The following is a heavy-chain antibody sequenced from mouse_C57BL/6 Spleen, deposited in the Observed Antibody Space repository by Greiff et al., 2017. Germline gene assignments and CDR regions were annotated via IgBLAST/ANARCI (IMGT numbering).Heavy chain of an antibody. J-gene: IGHJ1*03. CDR3: ARGLPGWYFDV. Sequence: EVKLQESGPELVKPGASVKMSCKASGYTFTDYNMHWVKQSHGKSLEWIGYINPNNGGTSYNQKFKGKATLTVNKSSSTAYMELRSLTSEDSAVYYCARGLPGWYFDVWGTGTTVTVSS. CDR1: GYTFTDYN. D-gene: IGHD5-5*01. V-gene: IGHV1-22*01. CDR2: INPNNGGT.